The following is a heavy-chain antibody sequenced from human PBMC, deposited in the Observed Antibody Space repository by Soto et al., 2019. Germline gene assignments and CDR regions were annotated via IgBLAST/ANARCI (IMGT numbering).Heavy chain of an antibody. J-gene: IGHJ4*02. V-gene: IGHV1-69*02. CDR2: IIPILGIA. Sequence: QVQLVQSGAEVKKPGSSVKVSCKASGGTFSSYTITWVRQAPGQGLEWMGRIIPILGIATYAQNFQGRVTIIADKATSTAYMELSSLRSEDTAVYYCAFSSRIGYENDYWGQGTLVTVSS. CDR1: GGTFSSYT. CDR3: AFSSRIGYENDY. D-gene: IGHD5-12*01.